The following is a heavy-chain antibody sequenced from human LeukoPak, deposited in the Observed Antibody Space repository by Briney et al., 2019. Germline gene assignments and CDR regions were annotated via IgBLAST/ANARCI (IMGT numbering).Heavy chain of an antibody. CDR3: ATQPLDILTGYSHLDY. CDR1: GYTFTGYY. J-gene: IGHJ4*02. D-gene: IGHD3-9*01. V-gene: IGHV1-24*01. Sequence: EASVKVSCKASGYTFTGYYMHWVRQAPGQGLEWMGGFDPEDGETIYAQKFQGRVTMTEDTSTDTAYMELSSLRSEDTAVYYCATQPLDILTGYSHLDYWGQGTLVTVSS. CDR2: FDPEDGET.